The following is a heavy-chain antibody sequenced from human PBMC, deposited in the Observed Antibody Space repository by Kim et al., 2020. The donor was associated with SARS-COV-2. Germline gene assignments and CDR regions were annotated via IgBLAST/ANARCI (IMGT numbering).Heavy chain of an antibody. Sequence: SQTLSLTCDISGYSGCRNTAAWNWIRQSPSRGLEWLGKTYYRSKWYNDFAVSVKSRITINPDTSKNQFSLPLNSVTSEDTAVYYCAEGLHWFNWWGQGTLVTVSS. J-gene: IGHJ4*02. D-gene: IGHD3-3*01. V-gene: IGHV6-1*01. CDR1: GYSGCRNTAA. CDR3: AEGLHWFNW. CDR2: TYYRSKWYN.